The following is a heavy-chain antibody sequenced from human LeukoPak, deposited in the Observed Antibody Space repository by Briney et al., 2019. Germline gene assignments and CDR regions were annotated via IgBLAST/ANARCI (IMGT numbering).Heavy chain of an antibody. CDR3: ARGYCNGGSCYSLNYHYFMDV. Sequence: PGGSLRLSCVASGFTFSFYEMNWVRQAPGEGLEWVSHISNAGSTVHYADSVKGRFTISRDNARNSLYLQMSSLRAEDTAVYWCARGYCNGGSCYSLNYHYFMDVWGKGTTVTVSS. D-gene: IGHD2-15*01. CDR2: ISNAGSTV. CDR1: GFTFSFYE. V-gene: IGHV3-48*03. J-gene: IGHJ6*03.